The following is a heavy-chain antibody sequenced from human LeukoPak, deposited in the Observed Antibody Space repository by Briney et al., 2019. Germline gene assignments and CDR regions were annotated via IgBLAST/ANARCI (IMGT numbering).Heavy chain of an antibody. D-gene: IGHD1-14*01. CDR1: GASISPYY. CDR3: ARVGSSHGILTY. J-gene: IGHJ4*02. CDR2: IYYSGST. Sequence: PSETLSLTCTVSGASISPYYWSWIRQPPGKGLEWIGNIYYSGSTNYNPSLKSRVTTSVDTSKNQFSLKVSSVTAVDTPVYYCARVGSSHGILTYWGQGTLVTVSS. V-gene: IGHV4-59*01.